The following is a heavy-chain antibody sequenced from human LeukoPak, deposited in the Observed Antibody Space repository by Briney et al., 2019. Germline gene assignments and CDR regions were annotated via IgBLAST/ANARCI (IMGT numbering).Heavy chain of an antibody. V-gene: IGHV4-59*01. Sequence: SETLSLTCTVSGGSISSYYWSWIRQPPGKGLEWIGYIYYSGSTNYNPSLKSRVTISVDTSKNQFSLKLSSVTAADTAVYYCARGDAGINWKLDYWGQGTLVTVSS. CDR1: GGSISSYY. CDR3: ARGDAGINWKLDY. CDR2: IYYSGST. J-gene: IGHJ4*02. D-gene: IGHD1-1*01.